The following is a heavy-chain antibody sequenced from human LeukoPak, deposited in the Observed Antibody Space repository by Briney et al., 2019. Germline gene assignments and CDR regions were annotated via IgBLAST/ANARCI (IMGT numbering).Heavy chain of an antibody. Sequence: GGSLRLSCAASGFTFNSYTMNWVRQAPGKGLEWLAYLSPSSGSIYYADSVKGRFTVSRDNAKNSLYLLMNSLRDEDTAVYYCARGDVYNYGYLDYWGQGTLVTVSS. CDR2: LSPSSGSI. J-gene: IGHJ4*02. CDR3: ARGDVYNYGYLDY. V-gene: IGHV3-48*02. D-gene: IGHD5-18*01. CDR1: GFTFNSYT.